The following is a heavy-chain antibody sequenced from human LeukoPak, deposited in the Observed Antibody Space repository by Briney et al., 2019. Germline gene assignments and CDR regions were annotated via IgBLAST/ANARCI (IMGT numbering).Heavy chain of an antibody. CDR2: ISAYTGNT. J-gene: IGHJ4*02. D-gene: IGHD6-13*01. CDR3: ARSSSSWYVPGEVDY. CDR1: GYTFTNYG. Sequence: ASVKVSCKASGYTFTNYGLSWLRQAPGQGLEWIGWISAYTGNTNYAQKLQGRVTMTTDTSTSTAYMELRSLRSDDTAVYYCARSSSSWYVPGEVDYWGQGTLVTVSS. V-gene: IGHV1-18*01.